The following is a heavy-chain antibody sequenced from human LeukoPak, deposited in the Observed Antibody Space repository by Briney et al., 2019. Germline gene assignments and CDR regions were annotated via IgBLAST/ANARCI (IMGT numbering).Heavy chain of an antibody. CDR2: IYYSGST. J-gene: IGHJ6*03. V-gene: IGHV4-61*05. D-gene: IGHD6-13*01. CDR3: ARASSWYNNYYYYYYMDV. CDR1: GGSISSSSYY. Sequence: SETLSLTCIVSGGSISSSSYYWGWIRQPPGKGLEWIGYIYYSGSTNYNPSLKSRVTISVDTSKNQFSLKLSSVTAADTAVYYCARASSWYNNYYYYYYMDVWGKGTTVTISS.